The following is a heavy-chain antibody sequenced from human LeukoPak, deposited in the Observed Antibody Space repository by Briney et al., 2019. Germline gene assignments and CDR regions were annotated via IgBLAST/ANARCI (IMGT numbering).Heavy chain of an antibody. Sequence: GGSLRLSCAASGFTFSSYAMSWVRQAPGKGLEWLSYISGSSSAINYADSVKGRFTISRDNSKNTLYLQMNSLRAEDTAVYYCAKEAYSSGWSGGYFQHWGQGTLVTVSP. V-gene: IGHV3-23*01. CDR1: GFTFSSYA. CDR2: ISGSSSAI. CDR3: AKEAYSSGWSGGYFQH. D-gene: IGHD6-19*01. J-gene: IGHJ1*01.